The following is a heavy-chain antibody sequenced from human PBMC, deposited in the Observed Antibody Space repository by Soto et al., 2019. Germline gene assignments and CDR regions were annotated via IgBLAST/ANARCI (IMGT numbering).Heavy chain of an antibody. Sequence: EVQLVESGGGLVKPGGSLRLSCAASGLTFSAFGMNWVRQAPGKGLEWVSSISSGGEYLDYADSAKGRLTISRDSAKTSLSLQLDSLRVEDTAVYYCATDAAAGAVVGVWGQGTTVTVSS. D-gene: IGHD6-13*01. CDR2: ISSGGEYL. V-gene: IGHV3-21*01. J-gene: IGHJ6*02. CDR3: ATDAAAGAVVGV. CDR1: GLTFSAFG.